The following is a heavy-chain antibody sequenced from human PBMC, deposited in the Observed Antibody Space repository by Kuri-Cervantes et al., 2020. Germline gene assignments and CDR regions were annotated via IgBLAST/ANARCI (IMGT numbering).Heavy chain of an antibody. Sequence: GESLKISCAASGSTFSSYGMHWVRQAPGKGLEWVAVISYDGSNKYYADSVKGRFTISRDNSKDPLYLQMNSLRAEDTAVYYCAKISLYYYYSSGYYFGLYFQHWGQGTLVTVSS. CDR3: AKISLYYYYSSGYYFGLYFQH. CDR1: GSTFSSYG. CDR2: ISYDGSNK. D-gene: IGHD3-22*01. V-gene: IGHV3-30*18. J-gene: IGHJ1*01.